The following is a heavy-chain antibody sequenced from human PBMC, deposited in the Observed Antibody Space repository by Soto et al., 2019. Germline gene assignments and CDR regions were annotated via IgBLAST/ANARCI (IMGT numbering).Heavy chain of an antibody. CDR2: ISAYNGNT. V-gene: IGHV1-18*01. CDR1: GYTFTSYG. CDR3: ARDDYDYIWGSYRKTFDY. J-gene: IGHJ4*02. Sequence: VASVKVSCKASGYTFTSYGISWVRQAPGQGLEWMGWISAYNGNTNYAQKFQGRVTITADKSTSTAYMELSSLRSEDTAVYYCARDDYDYIWGSYRKTFDYWGQGTLVTVSS. D-gene: IGHD3-16*02.